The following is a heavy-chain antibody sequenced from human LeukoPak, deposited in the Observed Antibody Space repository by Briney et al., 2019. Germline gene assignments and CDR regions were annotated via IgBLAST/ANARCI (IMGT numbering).Heavy chain of an antibody. Sequence: GGSLRLSCAASGFTFSSYAIHWVRQTPGKGLEWVAVISYDGSNKYYADSVKGRSILSRDNSKNTLYLQMNSLRTGDTAVYYCARDGQPGAHHGLKSHGFDFWGQGTLVTVSS. J-gene: IGHJ4*02. D-gene: IGHD1-1*01. CDR2: ISYDGSNK. CDR1: GFTFSSYA. CDR3: ARDGQPGAHHGLKSHGFDF. V-gene: IGHV3-30-3*01.